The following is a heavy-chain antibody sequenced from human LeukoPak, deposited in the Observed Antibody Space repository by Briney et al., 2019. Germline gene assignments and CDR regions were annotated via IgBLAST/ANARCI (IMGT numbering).Heavy chain of an antibody. CDR1: GFTFSSYA. CDR2: ISVGGSGT. Sequence: GGSLRLSCAASGFTFSSYAMSWVRQAPGKGLEWVAVISVGGSGTYYADSVRGRFTISSDNSKNTMYLQVNSLRAEDTAVYYCAMAVFGSGWTLDYWGQGTLVTVST. V-gene: IGHV3-23*01. CDR3: AMAVFGSGWTLDY. J-gene: IGHJ4*02. D-gene: IGHD6-19*01.